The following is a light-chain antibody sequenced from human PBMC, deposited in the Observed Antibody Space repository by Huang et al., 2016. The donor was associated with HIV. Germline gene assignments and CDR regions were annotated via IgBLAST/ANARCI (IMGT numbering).Light chain of an antibody. Sequence: IQLTQSPSSLSASVGDRVTISCRASQDISTNLAWYQQKPGKAPKVLIYAASTLQSGVPSRFSGSASGIYFSLTINNLQPEDFATYYCQQLNTYPITFGQGTRLDI. CDR2: AAS. V-gene: IGKV1-9*01. CDR3: QQLNTYPIT. J-gene: IGKJ5*01. CDR1: QDISTN.